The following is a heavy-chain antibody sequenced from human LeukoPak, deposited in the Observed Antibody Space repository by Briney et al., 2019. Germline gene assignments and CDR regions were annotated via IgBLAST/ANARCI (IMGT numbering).Heavy chain of an antibody. D-gene: IGHD6-13*01. Sequence: ASVKVSCKVSGYTLTELSMHWVRQAPGKGLEWMGGFDPEDGETIYAQKFQGRVTMTEDTSTDTAYMELSSLRSEDTAVYYCASAREQQQQFEYYYYYMDVWGKGTTVTISS. V-gene: IGHV1-24*01. J-gene: IGHJ6*03. CDR2: FDPEDGET. CDR1: GYTLTELS. CDR3: ASAREQQQQFEYYYYYMDV.